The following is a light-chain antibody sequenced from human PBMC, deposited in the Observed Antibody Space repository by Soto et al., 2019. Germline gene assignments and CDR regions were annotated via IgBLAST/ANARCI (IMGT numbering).Light chain of an antibody. V-gene: IGKV1-27*01. CDR2: AAS. CDR3: QKYNSALGT. CDR1: QGISNY. J-gene: IGKJ1*01. Sequence: DIQMTQSPSSLSASVGDRVTITCRASQGISNYLAWYQQKPGKVPKLLIYAASTLQSGVPSRFSGSGSGTDVTLTISSRQPEDVATYYCQKYNSALGTFGQGTKVEIK.